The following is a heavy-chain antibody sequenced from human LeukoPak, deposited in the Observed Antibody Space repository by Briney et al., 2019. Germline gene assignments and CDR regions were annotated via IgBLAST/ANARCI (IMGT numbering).Heavy chain of an antibody. CDR2: IIPIFGTA. CDR1: GGTFSNYG. Sequence: GASVKVSCKASGGTFSNYGISWVRQAPGQGLEWMGGIIPIFGTANYAQKFQGRVTLTADKSTSTAYMELSSLRSDDTAVYYCARDYYYDSSGYQWGQGTLVTVSS. V-gene: IGHV1-69*06. D-gene: IGHD3-22*01. J-gene: IGHJ4*02. CDR3: ARDYYYDSSGYQ.